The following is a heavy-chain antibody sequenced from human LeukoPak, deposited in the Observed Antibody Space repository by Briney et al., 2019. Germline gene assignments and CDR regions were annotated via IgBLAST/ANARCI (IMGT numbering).Heavy chain of an antibody. CDR2: INTDGSEK. CDR3: ARDLDTYVILTAYDSFDM. V-gene: IGHV3-7*01. D-gene: IGHD2-21*02. Sequence: PGGSLRLSCEVSGLTFRNYSMTWVRQAPGKGLEWVANINTDGSEKHYADSVEGRFTISRDNAKNSLYLQMNSLRAEDTAVYYCARDLDTYVILTAYDSFDMWGQGTMVTVSS. CDR1: GLTFRNYS. J-gene: IGHJ3*02.